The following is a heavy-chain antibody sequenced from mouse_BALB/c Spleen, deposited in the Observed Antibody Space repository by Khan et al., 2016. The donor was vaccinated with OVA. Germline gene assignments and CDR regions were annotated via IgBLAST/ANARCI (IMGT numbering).Heavy chain of an antibody. CDR1: GHTFTKFG. V-gene: IGHV9-3-1*01. CDR3: ARPPYFSYVLDN. CDR2: INTYTGEP. J-gene: IGHJ4*01. D-gene: IGHD2-10*01. Sequence: QIQLVQSGPEVKKPGETVKISCTASGHTFTKFGMNWVKQAPGKGLKWMGWINTYTGEPTYADDFNGRFAFSLETSASTAYLQINNLKNEDTATYFCARPPYFSYVLDNWGQGTSVTVSS.